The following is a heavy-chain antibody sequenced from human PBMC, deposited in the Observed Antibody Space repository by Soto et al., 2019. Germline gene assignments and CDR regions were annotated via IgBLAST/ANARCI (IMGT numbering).Heavy chain of an antibody. CDR3: ARDYLVVPHRVIDY. V-gene: IGHV3-33*08. D-gene: IGHD2-2*01. J-gene: IGHJ4*02. CDR1: GFTFSSYG. CDR2: IRDDGDNK. Sequence: PGGSLRLSCAASGFTFSSYGISWIRLSPGKGLEWVAVIRDDGDNKYYAPSVKGRFTISRDNSKNTLYLQMNSMRAEDTAVYYYARDYLVVPHRVIDYWGQGTLVTVSS.